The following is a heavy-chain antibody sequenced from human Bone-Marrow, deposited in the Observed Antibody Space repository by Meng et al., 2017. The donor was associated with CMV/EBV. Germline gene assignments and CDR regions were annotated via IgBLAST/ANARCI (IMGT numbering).Heavy chain of an antibody. V-gene: IGHV4-61*02. D-gene: IGHD2-15*01. J-gene: IGHJ3*02. CDR2: MYTSETI. Sequence: TCTVSGGSISSGNYYWIWIRQPAGKGLEWIGRMYTSETINYNPSLKSRVTISVDTSKNQFSMNLSSVTAADTAVYYCARYVGAAFDIWGQGTLVTVSS. CDR3: ARYVGAAFDI. CDR1: GGSISSGNYY.